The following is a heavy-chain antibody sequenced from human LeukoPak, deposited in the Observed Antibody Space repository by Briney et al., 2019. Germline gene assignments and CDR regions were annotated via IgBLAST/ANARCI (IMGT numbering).Heavy chain of an antibody. J-gene: IGHJ4*02. Sequence: GGSLRLSCADAGFRFSRHWMDWVRQAPGKGLEWVANINEDGSVKSYVDSVRGRFTVSRDNAKNSLYLQINSLRGEDTAVYYCMAESSSPWEGYWGQGTLVTVSS. V-gene: IGHV3-7*01. D-gene: IGHD6-6*01. CDR2: INEDGSVK. CDR3: MAESSSPWEGY. CDR1: GFRFSRHW.